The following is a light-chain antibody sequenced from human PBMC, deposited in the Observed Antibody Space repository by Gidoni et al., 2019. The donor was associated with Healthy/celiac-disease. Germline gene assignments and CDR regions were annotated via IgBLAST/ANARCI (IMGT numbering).Light chain of an antibody. V-gene: IGKV3-20*01. CDR3: QQYGSSPPLT. CDR2: GAS. Sequence: EIVLTQSPGTLSLSPGERATLSCRASKSVSSSYLAWYQQKPGQAPRLLIYGASSRATGIPDRFSGSGSGTDFTLTISRLEPEDFAVYYCQQYGSSPPLTFAGGTKVEIK. CDR1: KSVSSSY. J-gene: IGKJ4*01.